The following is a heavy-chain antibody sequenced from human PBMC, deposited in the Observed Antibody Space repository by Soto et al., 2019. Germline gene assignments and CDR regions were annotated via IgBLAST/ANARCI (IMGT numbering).Heavy chain of an antibody. CDR1: GGSFSGYY. Sequence: PSETLSLTCAVYGGSFSGYYWSWIRQPPGKGLEWIGEINHSGSTNYNPSLKSRVTISVDTSKNQFSLKLSSVTAADTAVYYCARGLVVVPAAASYYFDYWGQGTLITVSS. J-gene: IGHJ4*02. CDR3: ARGLVVVPAAASYYFDY. V-gene: IGHV4-34*01. CDR2: INHSGST. D-gene: IGHD2-2*01.